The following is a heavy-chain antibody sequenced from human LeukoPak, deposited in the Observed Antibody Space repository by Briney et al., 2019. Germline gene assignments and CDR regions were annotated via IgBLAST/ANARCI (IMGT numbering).Heavy chain of an antibody. J-gene: IGHJ4*02. V-gene: IGHV3-74*03. CDR1: DFTFNTYW. CDR3: VRREAGGSNSWFYFDY. Sequence: QPGGSLRLSCAASDFTFNTYWMNWVRQAPGGGLVWIALISSDGTYSAYADSVKGRFTISRDNAKNTVYLQMNSLSAEDTAMYYCVRREAGGSNSWFYFDYWGQGTLVSVSS. D-gene: IGHD6-13*01. CDR2: ISSDGTYS.